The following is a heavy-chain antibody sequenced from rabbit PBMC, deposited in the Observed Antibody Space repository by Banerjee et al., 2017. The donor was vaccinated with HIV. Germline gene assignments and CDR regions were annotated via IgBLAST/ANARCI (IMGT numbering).Heavy chain of an antibody. J-gene: IGHJ3*01. CDR2: INCVVHSA. V-gene: IGHV1S45*01. Sequence: QEQLKETGGGLVQPGGSLTLSCQASGFDCSSYYMSWVRQAPGKGLEWIGCINCVVHSAYYASWAKGRFTISKTSSTTVTLQMTSLTAADTATYFCARGIYVGYKRLDLWGQGTLVTVS. CDR3: ARGIYVGYKRLDL. D-gene: IGHD7-1*01. CDR1: GFDCSSYYM.